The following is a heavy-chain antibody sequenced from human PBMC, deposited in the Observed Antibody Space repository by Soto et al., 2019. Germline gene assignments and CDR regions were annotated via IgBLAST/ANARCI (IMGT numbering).Heavy chain of an antibody. CDR1: GYTFTSYD. V-gene: IGHV1-8*01. D-gene: IGHD1-1*01. Sequence: ASVKVSCKASGYTFTSYDINWVRQATGQGLEWMGWMNPNSGNTGYAQKFQGRVTMTRNTSISTAYMELSSLRSEDTAVYYCARGLQLERRTDYYYYMDVWGKGTTVTVSS. CDR2: MNPNSGNT. J-gene: IGHJ6*03. CDR3: ARGLQLERRTDYYYYMDV.